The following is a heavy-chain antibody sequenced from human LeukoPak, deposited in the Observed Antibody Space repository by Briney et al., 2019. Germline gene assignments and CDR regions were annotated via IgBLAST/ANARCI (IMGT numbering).Heavy chain of an antibody. V-gene: IGHV4-4*09. D-gene: IGHD6-13*01. J-gene: IGHJ1*01. CDR2: IYTSGST. Sequence: PSETLSLTCTVSGGSISSYYWSWIRQPPGKGLEWIGYIYTSGSTNYNPSLKSRVTISVDTSKNQFSLKLSSVTAADTAVYYCARHAASSSWYPPRAEYFQHWGQGTLVTVSS. CDR1: GGSISSYY. CDR3: ARHAASSSWYPPRAEYFQH.